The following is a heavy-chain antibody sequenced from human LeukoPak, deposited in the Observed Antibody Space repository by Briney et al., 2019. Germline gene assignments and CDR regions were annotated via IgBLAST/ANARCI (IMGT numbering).Heavy chain of an antibody. D-gene: IGHD4-17*01. CDR2: INHSGST. CDR3: ARGTMTTVTYYFDY. J-gene: IGHJ4*02. Sequence: PWETLSLTCAVYGGSFSGYCWSWMRQPPGKGLEGFGEINHSGSTNYNPSLKSRVTISVDTSKNQFALKLSSVTAADTAVYYCARGTMTTVTYYFDYWGQGTLVTVSS. V-gene: IGHV4-34*01. CDR1: GGSFSGYC.